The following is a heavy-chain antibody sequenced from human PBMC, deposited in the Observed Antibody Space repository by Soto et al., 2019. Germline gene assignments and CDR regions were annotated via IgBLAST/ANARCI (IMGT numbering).Heavy chain of an antibody. V-gene: IGHV3-30*18. CDR3: AKAGYSSGRDY. CDR2: ISYDGSNK. Sequence: QVQLVESGGGVVQPGRSLRLSCAASGFTFSSYGMHWVRQAPGKGLEWVAVISYDGSNKYYADSVKGRFTISRDNSKNTLYLQMNSLRAEDTAVYYCAKAGYSSGRDYWVQGTLVTVSS. J-gene: IGHJ4*02. D-gene: IGHD6-19*01. CDR1: GFTFSSYG.